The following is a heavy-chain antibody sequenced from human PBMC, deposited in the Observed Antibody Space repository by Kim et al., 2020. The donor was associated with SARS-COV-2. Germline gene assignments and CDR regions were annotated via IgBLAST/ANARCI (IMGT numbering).Heavy chain of an antibody. V-gene: IGHV1-69*13. CDR2: IIPIFGTA. J-gene: IGHJ6*02. Sequence: SVKVSCKASGGTFSSYAISWVRQAPGQGLEWMGGIIPIFGTANYAQKFQGRVTITADESTSTAYMELSSLRSEDTAVYYCATFTTVTTVWGYYGMDVWGQGTTVTVSS. CDR3: ATFTTVTTVWGYYGMDV. D-gene: IGHD4-17*01. CDR1: GGTFSSYA.